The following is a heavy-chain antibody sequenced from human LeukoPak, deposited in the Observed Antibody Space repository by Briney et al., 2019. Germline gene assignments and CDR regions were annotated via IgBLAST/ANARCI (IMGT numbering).Heavy chain of an antibody. V-gene: IGHV1-46*01. Sequence: GASVKVSCKGSGYTFTRYYMHWVRQAPGQGLDWMGLINPSGGSTSYVQTFQGRVTMMRDTSTITVYMELSSLRSEDTAVYYCARAGSPYGGVYYFDYWGQGTLVTVSS. CDR3: ARAGSPYGGVYYFDY. D-gene: IGHD4-23*01. CDR2: INPSGGST. J-gene: IGHJ4*02. CDR1: GYTFTRYY.